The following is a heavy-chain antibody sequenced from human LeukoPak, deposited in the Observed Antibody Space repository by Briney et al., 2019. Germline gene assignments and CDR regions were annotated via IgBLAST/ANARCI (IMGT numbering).Heavy chain of an antibody. J-gene: IGHJ6*02. V-gene: IGHV3-53*01. CDR3: ARCKTYGSGSYCYYGMDV. CDR2: IYSGGTT. Sequence: SGGSLRLSCAASDFTVSSNYMTWVRQAPGKGLEWVSVIYSGGTTYYADSVKGRFTISRDNSKNTLYLQMNSLRAEDTAVYYCARCKTYGSGSYCYYGMDVWGQGTTVTVSS. D-gene: IGHD3-10*01. CDR1: DFTVSSNY.